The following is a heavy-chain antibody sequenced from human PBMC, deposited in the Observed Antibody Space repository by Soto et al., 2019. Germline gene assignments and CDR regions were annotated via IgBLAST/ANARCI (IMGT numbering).Heavy chain of an antibody. CDR2: ISDSGGST. CDR1: GFTFSSYA. J-gene: IGHJ4*02. D-gene: IGHD3-22*01. CDR3: ANREPSSGHDY. Sequence: EVQLLESGGGLVQPGGSLRLSCAASGFTFSSYAMSWVRQAPGKGLEWVSAISDSGGSTYYAESLKGRFTISRDNSKNTLYLQMNSLRAEDTDIYYCANREPSSGHDYWGQGTMVTVSS. V-gene: IGHV3-23*01.